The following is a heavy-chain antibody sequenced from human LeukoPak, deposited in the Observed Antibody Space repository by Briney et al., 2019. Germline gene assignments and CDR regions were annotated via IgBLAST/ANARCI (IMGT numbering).Heavy chain of an antibody. Sequence: GESLRLSCAASGFTFSAYWINWVRQAPGKGLEWVANIKRDGSEKYYVGSVKGRFTISRDNAKNSLYLQMNSLRAEDTAVYYCARTPADWGYFDYWGQGTLVTVSS. CDR3: ARTPADWGYFDY. J-gene: IGHJ4*02. V-gene: IGHV3-7*05. CDR2: IKRDGSEK. CDR1: GFTFSAYW. D-gene: IGHD7-27*01.